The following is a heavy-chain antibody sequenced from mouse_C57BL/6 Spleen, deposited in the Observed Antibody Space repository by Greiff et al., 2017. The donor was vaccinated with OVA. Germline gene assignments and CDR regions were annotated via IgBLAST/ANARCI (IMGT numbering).Heavy chain of an antibody. CDR3: AKSPGTRTYYFDY. J-gene: IGHJ2*01. CDR1: GFTFSDYG. CDR2: ISSGSSTI. V-gene: IGHV5-17*01. Sequence: EVKLMESGGGLVKPGGSQKLSCAASGFTFSDYGMHWVRQAPEKGLEWVAYISSGSSTIYYADTVKGRFTISRDNAKNTLFLQMTSLRSEDTAMYYCAKSPGTRTYYFDYWGQGTTLTVSS. D-gene: IGHD4-1*01.